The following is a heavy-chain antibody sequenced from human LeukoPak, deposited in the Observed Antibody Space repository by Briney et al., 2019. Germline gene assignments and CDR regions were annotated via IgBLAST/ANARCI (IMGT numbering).Heavy chain of an antibody. CDR1: GYSFTTYW. CDR2: IYPGDSDT. V-gene: IGHV5-51*01. Sequence: GESLKISCKGSGYSFTTYWIGWVRQMPGKGLEWMGIIYPGDSDTRYSPSFQGQVTISAVKSISTAYLQWSSLKASDTAMYYCARVQLERQLYYFDYWGQGTLVTVSS. CDR3: ARVQLERQLYYFDY. D-gene: IGHD1-1*01. J-gene: IGHJ4*02.